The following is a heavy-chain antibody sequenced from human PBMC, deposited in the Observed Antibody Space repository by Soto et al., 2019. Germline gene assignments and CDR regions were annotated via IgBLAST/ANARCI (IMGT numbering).Heavy chain of an antibody. J-gene: IGHJ6*03. CDR3: ARGPLSYSGYDYYHYYMDV. D-gene: IGHD5-12*01. Sequence: SETLSLTCTVSGGSISSYYWSWIRQPPGKGLEWIGYIYYSGSTNYNTSLKTRVTISVDTSKNQFSLKLSSVTAADMAVYYCARGPLSYSGYDYYHYYMDVWGKGTTVTVSS. V-gene: IGHV4-59*01. CDR2: IYYSGST. CDR1: GGSISSYY.